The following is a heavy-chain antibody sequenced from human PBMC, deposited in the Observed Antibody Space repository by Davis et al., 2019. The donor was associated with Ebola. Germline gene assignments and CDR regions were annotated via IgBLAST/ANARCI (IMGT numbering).Heavy chain of an antibody. V-gene: IGHV4-59*12. Sequence: GSLRLSCTVSGGSISSYYWSWIRQPPGKGLEWIGYIYYSGSTNYNPSLKSRVTISVDTSKNQFSLKLSSVTAADTAVYYCARGRGMITFGGVRFDYWGQGTLVTVSS. CDR1: GGSISSYY. D-gene: IGHD3-16*01. J-gene: IGHJ4*02. CDR3: ARGRGMITFGGVRFDY. CDR2: IYYSGST.